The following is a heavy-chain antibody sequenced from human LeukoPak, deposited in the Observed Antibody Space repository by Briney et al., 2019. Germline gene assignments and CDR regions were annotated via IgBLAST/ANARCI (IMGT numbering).Heavy chain of an antibody. D-gene: IGHD6-13*01. J-gene: IGHJ4*02. CDR1: GFTFSSYA. CDR2: ISGSGGST. V-gene: IGHV3-23*01. Sequence: GGSLRLSCAASGFTFSSYAMSWVRQAPGKGLEWVSAISGSGGSTYCADSVKGRFTISRDNSKNTLYLQMNSLRAEDTAVYYCAKPQGKQQLGYWGQGTLVTVSS. CDR3: AKPQGKQQLGY.